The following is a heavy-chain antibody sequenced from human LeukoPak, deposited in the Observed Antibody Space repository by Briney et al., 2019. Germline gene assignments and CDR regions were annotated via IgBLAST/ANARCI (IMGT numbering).Heavy chain of an antibody. J-gene: IGHJ4*02. V-gene: IGHV1-18*01. CDR3: ARDSAYSNYGGY. CDR1: GYTFTSYG. CDR2: ISAYNGNT. Sequence: ASVKVSCKTSGYTFTSYGISWVRQAPGQGLEWMGWISAYNGNTNYAQKFQGRVTTTTDTSTSTAYMGLRSLTSDDTAVYYCARDSAYSNYGGYWGQGTLVTVSS. D-gene: IGHD4-11*01.